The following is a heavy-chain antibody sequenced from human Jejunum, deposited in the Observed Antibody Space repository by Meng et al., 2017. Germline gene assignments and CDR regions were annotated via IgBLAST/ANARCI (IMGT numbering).Heavy chain of an antibody. CDR1: GGSISSSNW. Sequence: SETLSLTCAVSGGSISSSNWWSWVRQPPGKGPEWIGDIFHTGSPNHSPSLRSRVAISLDKSKNQFSLNLNSVTAADTAVYYCARKGGTYSTGHFPHFDYWGQGTLVTVSS. D-gene: IGHD6-19*01. J-gene: IGHJ4*02. V-gene: IGHV4-4*02. CDR3: ARKGGTYSTGHFPHFDY. CDR2: IFHTGSP.